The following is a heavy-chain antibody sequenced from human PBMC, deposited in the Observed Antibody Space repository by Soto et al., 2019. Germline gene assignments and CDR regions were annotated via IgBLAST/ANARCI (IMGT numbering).Heavy chain of an antibody. CDR2: INHSGST. V-gene: IGHV4-34*01. Sequence: QVQLQQWGAGLLKPSETLSLTCAVYGGSFSGYYWSWIRQPPGKGLEWTGEINHSGSTNYNPSLKSRVTISVDTSKNQFSLKLSSVTAADTAVYYCARRKLLWFGELLLDAFDIWGQGTMVTVSS. CDR3: ARRKLLWFGELLLDAFDI. CDR1: GGSFSGYY. D-gene: IGHD3-10*01. J-gene: IGHJ3*02.